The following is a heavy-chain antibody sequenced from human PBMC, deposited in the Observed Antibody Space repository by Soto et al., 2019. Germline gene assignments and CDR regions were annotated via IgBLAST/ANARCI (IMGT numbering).Heavy chain of an antibody. J-gene: IGHJ4*02. CDR3: SRDRCSSTSCYPDY. V-gene: IGHV1-46*03. CDR1: GYHFSRYY. CDR2: INPTGGRA. Sequence: QVQLVQSGAEVRKPGASVKVSCKTSGYHFSRYYIHWVRQAPGKGLEWMGIINPTGGRATYAPKFQGRVTMTSDTSTTTVYLEVTGLKSEDTAIYSCSRDRCSSTSCYPDYWGQGTLFTVSS. D-gene: IGHD2-2*01.